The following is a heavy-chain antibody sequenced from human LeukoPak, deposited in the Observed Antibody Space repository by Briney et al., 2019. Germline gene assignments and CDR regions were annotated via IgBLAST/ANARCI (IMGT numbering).Heavy chain of an antibody. D-gene: IGHD2-21*02. CDR1: GGSFSGYY. V-gene: IGHV4-34*01. CDR2: INHSGST. CDR3: ARGKPPCGGDCYPEYFQH. Sequence: PSETLSLTCVVYGGSFSGYYWSWIRQPPGKGLEWIGEINHSGSTNYNPSLKSRVTISVDTSKNQFSLKLSSVTAADTAVYYCARGKPPCGGDCYPEYFQHWGQGTLVTVSS. J-gene: IGHJ1*01.